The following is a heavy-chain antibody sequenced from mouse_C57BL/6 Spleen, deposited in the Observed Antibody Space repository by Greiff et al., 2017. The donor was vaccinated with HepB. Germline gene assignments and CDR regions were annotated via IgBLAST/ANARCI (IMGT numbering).Heavy chain of an antibody. CDR1: GFTFSSYG. CDR2: ISSGGSYT. D-gene: IGHD1-1*01. J-gene: IGHJ4*01. CDR3: ARLYGSSPFYAMDY. V-gene: IGHV5-6*01. Sequence: EVMLVESGGDLVKPGGSLKLSCAASGFTFSSYGMSWVRQTPDKRLEWVATISSGGSYTYYPDSVKGRFTISRDNAKNTLYLQMSSLKSEDTAMYYCARLYGSSPFYAMDYWGQGTSVTVSS.